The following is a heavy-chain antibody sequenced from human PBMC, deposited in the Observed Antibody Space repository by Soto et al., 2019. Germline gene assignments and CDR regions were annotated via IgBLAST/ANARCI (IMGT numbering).Heavy chain of an antibody. CDR2: IYHSGST. Sequence: SETLSLTCAVSGGSISSGGYSWSWIRQPPGKGLEWIGYIYHSGSTYYNPSLKSRVTISVDTSKNQFSLNLSSVTAAVMALYYCARRERAAGTDWWFDPWGQGTLVTVS. D-gene: IGHD6-13*01. V-gene: IGHV4-30-2*01. CDR1: GGSISSGGYS. CDR3: ARRERAAGTDWWFDP. J-gene: IGHJ5*02.